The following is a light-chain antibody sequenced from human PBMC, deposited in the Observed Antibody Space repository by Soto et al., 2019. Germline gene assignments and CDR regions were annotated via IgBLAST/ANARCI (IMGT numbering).Light chain of an antibody. CDR2: AAS. CDR1: QGIRND. CDR3: QQYNSYSET. V-gene: IGKV1-17*01. Sequence: DIQMTQSPSSLSSSVGDTVNIHCSASQGIRNDLGWYQQKPGKAPKCLIFAASSLESGVPSRFSGSGSGTEFTLTISSLQPDDFATYYCQQYNSYSETFGQGTKVDIK. J-gene: IGKJ1*01.